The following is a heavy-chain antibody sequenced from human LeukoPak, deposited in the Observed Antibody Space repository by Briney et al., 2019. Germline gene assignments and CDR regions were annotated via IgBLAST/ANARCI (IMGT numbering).Heavy chain of an antibody. D-gene: IGHD6-6*01. CDR3: ARSRPYSSSSCAWFDP. J-gene: IGHJ5*02. CDR2: IIPIFGIA. V-gene: IGHV1-69*04. Sequence: SVKVSCKASGGTFSSYAISWVRQAPGQGLEWMGRIIPIFGIANYAQKFQGRVTITADKSTSTAYVELSSLRSEDTAVYYCARSRPYSSSSCAWFDPWGQGTLVTVSS. CDR1: GGTFSSYA.